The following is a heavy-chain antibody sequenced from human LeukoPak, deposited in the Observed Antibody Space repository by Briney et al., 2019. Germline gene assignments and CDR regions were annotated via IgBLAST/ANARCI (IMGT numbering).Heavy chain of an antibody. J-gene: IGHJ4*02. CDR1: GGSISSYY. Sequence: SETLSLTCTVSGGSISSYYWSWIRQPPGKGLEWIGYIYYSGSTNYNPSLKSRVTISVDTSKNQFSLKLSSVTAADTAVYYCARGGGSLLHYWGQGTLVTVSS. V-gene: IGHV4-59*01. D-gene: IGHD2-15*01. CDR3: ARGGGSLLHY. CDR2: IYYSGST.